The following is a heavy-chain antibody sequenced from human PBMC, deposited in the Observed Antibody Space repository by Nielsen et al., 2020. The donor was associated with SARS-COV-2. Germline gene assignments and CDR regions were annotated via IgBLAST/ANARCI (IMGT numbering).Heavy chain of an antibody. CDR1: GFSFNNYG. CDR3: AKDRAIFMIYITRGGPDF. CDR2: ISYEGSKR. D-gene: IGHD3/OR15-3a*01. Sequence: GESLKISCAASGFSFNNYGMHWVRQAPGKGLEWVAYISYEGSKRYYGDSVKGRFSISRDFSTSTLYLQMNSLRAEDTAMYYCAKDRAIFMIYITRGGPDFWGQGTLVTVSS. V-gene: IGHV3-30*18. J-gene: IGHJ4*02.